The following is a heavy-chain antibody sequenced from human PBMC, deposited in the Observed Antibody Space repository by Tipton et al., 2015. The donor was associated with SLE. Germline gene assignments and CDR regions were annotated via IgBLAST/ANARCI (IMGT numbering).Heavy chain of an antibody. D-gene: IGHD3-3*01. Sequence: SLRLSCAASGFTFSSYAMSWVRQAPGKGLAWVSAISGSGGSTYYADSVKGRFTISRDNSKNTLYLQMNSLRAEDTAVYYCAKDRSFLRFLEWSSGYFDYWGQGTLVTVSS. J-gene: IGHJ4*02. CDR2: ISGSGGST. CDR3: AKDRSFLRFLEWSSGYFDY. V-gene: IGHV3-23*01. CDR1: GFTFSSYA.